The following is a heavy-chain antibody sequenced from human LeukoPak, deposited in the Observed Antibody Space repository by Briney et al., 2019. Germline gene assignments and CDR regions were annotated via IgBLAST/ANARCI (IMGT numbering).Heavy chain of an antibody. Sequence: GGSLRLPCAASGFTFSDYYMSWIRQAPGKGLEWVAVIWYDGSNKYYADSVKGRFTISRDNSKNTLSLQMNSLRAEDTAVYYCARDRAAAASSDYYYYGMDVWGKGTTVTVSS. CDR1: GFTFSDYY. CDR3: ARDRAAAASSDYYYYGMDV. V-gene: IGHV3-33*08. J-gene: IGHJ6*04. D-gene: IGHD6-13*01. CDR2: IWYDGSNK.